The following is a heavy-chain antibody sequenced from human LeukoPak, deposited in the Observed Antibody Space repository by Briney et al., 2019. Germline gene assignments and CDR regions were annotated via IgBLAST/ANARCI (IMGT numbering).Heavy chain of an antibody. V-gene: IGHV3-23*01. D-gene: IGHD6-19*01. CDR1: GFTFTDSA. J-gene: IGHJ4*02. CDR2: VSGSGGNT. Sequence: GGSLRLSCAASGFTFTDSAVTSVRQAPGKGLEWVSTVSGSGGNTYYADSVKGRFTISRDNSENTVSLQMNSLTAQDTAVYYCAKSLAVPGSPDQWGQGTLVTVSS. CDR3: AKSLAVPGSPDQ.